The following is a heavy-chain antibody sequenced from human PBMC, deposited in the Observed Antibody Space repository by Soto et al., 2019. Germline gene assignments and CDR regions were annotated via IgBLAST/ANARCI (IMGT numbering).Heavy chain of an antibody. J-gene: IGHJ1*01. V-gene: IGHV3-53*01. CDR2: IYSGGST. Sequence: VQLVESGGGLIQPGGSLRLSCAASGFTVSSNSMSWVRQAPGKGLEWVSVIYSGGSTYYADSVKGRFTISRDNSKNTLYLQMNSLRAEDTAVYYCARDRVESGYPEYFQHWGQGTLVTVSS. D-gene: IGHD3-22*01. CDR1: GFTVSSNS. CDR3: ARDRVESGYPEYFQH.